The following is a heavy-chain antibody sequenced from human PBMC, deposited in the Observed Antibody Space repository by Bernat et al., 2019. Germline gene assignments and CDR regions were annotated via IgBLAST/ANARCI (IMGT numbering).Heavy chain of an antibody. CDR3: ARRGNSVYDY. CDR1: GFTFSSYA. Sequence: EVQLLESGGGLVQPGGSLRLSCAASGFTFSSYAMSWVRQAPGKGLEWVSAISGSGGSTYYADSVKGRFTISRDNSKNSLYLQMNTLRVEDTVVYYCARRGNSVYDYWGQGTLVTVSS. D-gene: IGHD5/OR15-5a*01. CDR2: ISGSGGST. J-gene: IGHJ4*02. V-gene: IGHV3-23*01.